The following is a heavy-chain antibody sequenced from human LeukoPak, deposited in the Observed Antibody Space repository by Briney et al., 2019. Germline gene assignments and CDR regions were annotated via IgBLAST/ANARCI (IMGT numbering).Heavy chain of an antibody. CDR2: TYYMSKWYN. CDR1: GDSVSSNRAT. CDR3: ARDQSWTTGFDI. V-gene: IGHV6-1*01. D-gene: IGHD2-8*02. Sequence: SQTLSLTCAISGDSVSSNRATWNWTRQSPSRGLEWLGRTYYMSKWYNDYAVSVKSRITINPDTSKNQFSLQLNSVTPEDTAVYFCARDQSWTTGFDIWGQGTMVTVSS. J-gene: IGHJ3*02.